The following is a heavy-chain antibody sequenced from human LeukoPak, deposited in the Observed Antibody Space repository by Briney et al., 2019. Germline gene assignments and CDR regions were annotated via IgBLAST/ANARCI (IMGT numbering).Heavy chain of an antibody. Sequence: GGSQRLSCAASGFTFSSYSMNWVRQAPGKGLEWVSSISSSSSYIYYADSVKGRFTISRDNAKNSLYLQMNSLRAEDTAVYYCARARGYSNYFSFDYWGQGTLVTVSS. CDR3: ARARGYSNYFSFDY. D-gene: IGHD4-11*01. CDR1: GFTFSSYS. CDR2: ISSSSSYI. V-gene: IGHV3-21*01. J-gene: IGHJ4*02.